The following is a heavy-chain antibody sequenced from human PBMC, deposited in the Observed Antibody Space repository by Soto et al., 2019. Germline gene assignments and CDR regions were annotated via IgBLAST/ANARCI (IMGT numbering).Heavy chain of an antibody. CDR1: GLTVSSNY. J-gene: IGHJ4*02. D-gene: IGHD3-10*01. CDR3: ARGPMVYYFDY. Sequence: LRLSCAASGLTVSSNYMSWVRQAPGKGLEWIGYIYYSGSTYYNPSLKSRVTISVDTSKNQFSLKLSSVTAADTAVYYCARGPMVYYFDYWGQGTLVTVSS. V-gene: IGHV4-30-4*08. CDR2: IYYSGST.